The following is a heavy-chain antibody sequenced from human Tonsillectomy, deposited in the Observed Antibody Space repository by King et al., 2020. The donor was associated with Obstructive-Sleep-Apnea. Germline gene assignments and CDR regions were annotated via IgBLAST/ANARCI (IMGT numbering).Heavy chain of an antibody. CDR1: GYNFTNYW. Sequence: VQLVESGAEVKKPGESLKISCKGSGYNFTNYWIGWVRQMPGKGLEWMGIIYPGDSDTRYSPSFQGQVTISADKSISTAYLQWSSLKASDTAMYYCATTTPGYCRNGVCYIDYFYGMDVWGQGTTVTVSS. V-gene: IGHV5-51*01. CDR2: IYPGDSDT. D-gene: IGHD2-8*01. CDR3: ATTTPGYCRNGVCYIDYFYGMDV. J-gene: IGHJ6*02.